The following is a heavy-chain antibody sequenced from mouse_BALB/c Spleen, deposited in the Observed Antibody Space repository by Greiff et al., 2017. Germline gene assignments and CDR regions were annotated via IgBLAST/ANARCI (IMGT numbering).Heavy chain of an antibody. D-gene: IGHD1-1*01. Sequence: VQLKQSGPELVKPGASVKIPCKASGYTFTDYNMDWVKQSHGKSLEWIGDINPNNGGTIYNQKFKGKATLTVDKSSSTAYMELRSLTSEDTAVYYCAREECGSSPAWFAYWGQGTLVTVSA. J-gene: IGHJ3*01. V-gene: IGHV1-18*01. CDR1: GYTFTDYN. CDR2: INPNNGGT. CDR3: AREECGSSPAWFAY.